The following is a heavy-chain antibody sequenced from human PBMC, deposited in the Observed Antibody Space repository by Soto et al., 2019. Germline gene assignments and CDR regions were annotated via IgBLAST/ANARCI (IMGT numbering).Heavy chain of an antibody. CDR2: IYPGDSDT. Sequence: GESLKSSCEGSGYNFTNYWIGWVRQMPGKGLEWMGIIYPGDSDTRYSPSFQGQVTISADKSISTAYLQWSSLKASDAAMYYCARQFKGYNYGTGYYYYGMDVWGQGTTGTVSS. CDR1: GYNFTNYW. V-gene: IGHV5-51*01. J-gene: IGHJ6*02. D-gene: IGHD5-18*01. CDR3: ARQFKGYNYGTGYYYYGMDV.